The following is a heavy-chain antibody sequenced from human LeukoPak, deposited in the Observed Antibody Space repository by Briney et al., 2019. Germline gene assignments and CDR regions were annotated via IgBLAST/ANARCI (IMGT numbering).Heavy chain of an antibody. D-gene: IGHD3-9*01. Sequence: ASVKVSCKASGYTFTSYYMHWVRQAPGQGLEWMGWINPNSGGTNYAQKFQGRVTMTRDTSISTAYMELSRLRSDDTAVYYCARAHPYYDILTGYKYFDYWGQGTLVTVSS. CDR2: INPNSGGT. CDR1: GYTFTSYY. J-gene: IGHJ4*02. CDR3: ARAHPYYDILTGYKYFDY. V-gene: IGHV1-2*02.